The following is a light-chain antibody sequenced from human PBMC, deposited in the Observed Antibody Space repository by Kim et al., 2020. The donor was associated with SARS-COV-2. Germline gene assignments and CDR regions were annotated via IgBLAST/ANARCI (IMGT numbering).Light chain of an antibody. CDR2: SAS. V-gene: IGKV1-12*01. J-gene: IGKJ4*01. Sequence: ASVGDRGTITCRASQDINKWLVWYQQKPGRAPKLLIYSASSLQSGVPSRFSGSGSGTEFTLTISSLQPEDFAIYYCQQANNFPLSFGGGTKVDIK. CDR1: QDINKW. CDR3: QQANNFPLS.